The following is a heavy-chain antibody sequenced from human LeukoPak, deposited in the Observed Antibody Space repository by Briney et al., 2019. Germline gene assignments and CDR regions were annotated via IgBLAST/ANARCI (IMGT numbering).Heavy chain of an antibody. CDR1: GFTVSSNF. J-gene: IGHJ4*02. Sequence: GGSLRLSCAASGFTVSSNFMSWVRQAPGKGLEWVSLIYGGGSTYYADSVKGRFTISRDNSKNTLYPQMNSLRAEDTAVYYCAAGIVAAFGVFDYWGQGTLVTVSS. D-gene: IGHD1-26*01. CDR3: AAGIVAAFGVFDY. V-gene: IGHV3-66*02. CDR2: IYGGGST.